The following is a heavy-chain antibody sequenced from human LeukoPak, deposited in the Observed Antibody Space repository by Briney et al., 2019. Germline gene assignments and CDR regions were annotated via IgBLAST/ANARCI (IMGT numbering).Heavy chain of an antibody. Sequence: SEILSLTCTVSGGSITTYYWSWIRQPPGKGLEWIGEVYHSGSTNYSPSLKSRVTLSVDKSKNQFSLRLSSVTAADTAVYYCAGAYCGGDCYSGRTFDIWGQGTMVTVSS. CDR2: VYHSGST. CDR1: GGSITTYY. CDR3: AGAYCGGDCYSGRTFDI. J-gene: IGHJ3*02. D-gene: IGHD2-21*02. V-gene: IGHV4-59*12.